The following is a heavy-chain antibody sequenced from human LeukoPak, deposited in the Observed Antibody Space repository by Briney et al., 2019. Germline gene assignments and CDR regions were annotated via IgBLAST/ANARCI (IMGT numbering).Heavy chain of an antibody. CDR3: AKDFVRQWLVPSVDY. V-gene: IGHV3-23*01. CDR1: GFTFSSYA. J-gene: IGHJ4*02. D-gene: IGHD6-19*01. CDR2: ISGSGGST. Sequence: PGGSLRLSCAASGFTFSSYAMSWVRQAPGKGLERVSAISGSGGSTYYADSVKGRFTISRDNSKNTLYLQMNSLRAEDTAVYYCAKDFVRQWLVPSVDYWGQGTLVTVSS.